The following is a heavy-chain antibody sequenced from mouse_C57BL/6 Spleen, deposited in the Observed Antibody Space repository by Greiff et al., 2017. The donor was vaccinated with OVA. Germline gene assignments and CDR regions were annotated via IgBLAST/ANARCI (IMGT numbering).Heavy chain of an antibody. D-gene: IGHD2-1*01. CDR3: ARKGGNYVGYAMDY. V-gene: IGHV2-2*01. J-gene: IGHJ4*01. Sequence: VQLQQSGPGLVQPSPSLSITCTVSGFSLTSYGVHWVRQSPGKGLEWLGVIWSGGSTDYNAAFISRLSISKDNSKSQVFFKMNSLQADDTAIYYCARKGGNYVGYAMDYWGQGTSVTVSS. CDR2: IWSGGST. CDR1: GFSLTSYG.